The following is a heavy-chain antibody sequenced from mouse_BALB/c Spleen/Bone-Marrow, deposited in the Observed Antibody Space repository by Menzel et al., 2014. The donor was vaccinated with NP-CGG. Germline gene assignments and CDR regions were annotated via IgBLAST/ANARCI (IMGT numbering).Heavy chain of an antibody. CDR3: ASGYYGGSFAY. D-gene: IGHD1-2*01. CDR2: ISYDGSS. V-gene: IGHV3-6*02. J-gene: IGHJ3*01. Sequence: VQLQQSGPGLVKPSQYLSLTCSVTGYSITSGYYWNWIRQFPGNKLEWMGYISYDGSSNYNPSLKNRISITRDTSKNQFFLKLSSVTTEDTASYYCASGYYGGSFAYWGQGTLVTVSA. CDR1: GYSITSGYY.